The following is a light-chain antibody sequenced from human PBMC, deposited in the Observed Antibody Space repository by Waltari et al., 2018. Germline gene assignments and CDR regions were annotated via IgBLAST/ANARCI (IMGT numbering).Light chain of an antibody. J-gene: IGKJ1*01. CDR1: QGISNS. CDR3: QQYYSTLWT. CDR2: AAS. V-gene: IGKV1-NL1*01. Sequence: DIQMTQSPSSLSASVGDRVTITCRARQGISNSLAWYQQKPGKAPKLLLYAASRLESRVPSRFSGSGSGTDYTLTISSLQPEDFATYYCQQYYSTLWTFGQGTKVEIK.